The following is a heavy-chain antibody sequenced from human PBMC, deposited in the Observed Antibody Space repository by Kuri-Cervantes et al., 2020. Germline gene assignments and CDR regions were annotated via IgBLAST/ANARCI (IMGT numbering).Heavy chain of an antibody. Sequence: SLKLHCEASDFTFSSYAMHWVRQATGKGLEWVAVISYDGSNKYYADSVKGRFTISRDNAKNSLYLQMNSLRAEDTAVYYCARDQWLLLWFGESPEGDAFDIWGQGAMVTVSS. V-gene: IGHV3-30*04. CDR2: ISYDGSNK. CDR3: ARDQWLLLWFGESPEGDAFDI. D-gene: IGHD3-10*01. CDR1: DFTFSSYA. J-gene: IGHJ3*02.